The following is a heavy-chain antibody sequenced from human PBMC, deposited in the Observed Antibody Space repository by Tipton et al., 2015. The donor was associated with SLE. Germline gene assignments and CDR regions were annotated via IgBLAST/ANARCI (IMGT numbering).Heavy chain of an antibody. Sequence: QVQLVQSGAEVKKPGASVKVSCKASGYTFTSYDINWVRQATGQGLEWMGWMNPNSGDTGYAQKFQGRVTITADKSTSTAYMELSSLRSEDTAVYYCARESLGEREKKGYSVEMATIYQHWGQGTLVTVSS. J-gene: IGHJ1*01. V-gene: IGHV1-8*03. D-gene: IGHD5-24*01. CDR3: ARESLGEREKKGYSVEMATIYQH. CDR1: GYTFTSYD. CDR2: MNPNSGDT.